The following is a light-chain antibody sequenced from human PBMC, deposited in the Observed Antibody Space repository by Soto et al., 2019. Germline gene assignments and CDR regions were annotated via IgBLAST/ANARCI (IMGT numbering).Light chain of an antibody. V-gene: IGLV1-51*01. CDR2: DND. CDR3: GTWDSSLTVAV. Sequence: QSVLTQPPSVSGPPGQRVTISCSGSSSNIGTNSVNWYQEVPGTAPKLLIYDNDKRPSGIPDRFSGSKSGTSATLGITGLQAGDEADYYCGTWDSSLTVAVFGGGTKLTVL. CDR1: SSNIGTNS. J-gene: IGLJ2*01.